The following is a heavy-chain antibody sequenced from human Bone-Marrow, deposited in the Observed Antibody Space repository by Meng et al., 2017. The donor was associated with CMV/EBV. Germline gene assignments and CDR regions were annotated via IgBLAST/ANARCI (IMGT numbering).Heavy chain of an antibody. D-gene: IGHD2-2*01. CDR2: IIPSLGIA. J-gene: IGHJ5*02. CDR3: ARDQLLSALEHAPWFDP. CDR1: GGTFSGYA. V-gene: IGHV1-69*04. Sequence: SVKISCKASGGTFSGYAISWVLQAPGQGLEWMGRIIPSLGIANDAQKFQVRLTITADKSTRTAYMQRSSLRSEDKAVYYCARDQLLSALEHAPWFDPWGQGTLVPVAS.